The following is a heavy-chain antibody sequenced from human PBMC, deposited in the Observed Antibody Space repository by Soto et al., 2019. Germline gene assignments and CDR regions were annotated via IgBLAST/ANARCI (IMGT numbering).Heavy chain of an antibody. V-gene: IGHV2-5*02. D-gene: IGHD1-26*01. Sequence: QITLKESSPALVKPTQTLTLTCSFSGFSLSTSAVGVGWIRQPPGKALEWLALIYWDGDKRYSPSLKSRLTITKDTSKNQVVLTMTNMDPVDTATYFCVHSRGSHQYYYYYSLDVWGQGNTVTVSS. CDR3: VHSRGSHQYYYYYSLDV. J-gene: IGHJ6*02. CDR1: GFSLSTSAVG. CDR2: IYWDGDK.